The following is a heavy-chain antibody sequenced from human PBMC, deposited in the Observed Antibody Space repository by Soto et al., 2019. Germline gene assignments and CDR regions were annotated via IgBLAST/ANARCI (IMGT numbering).Heavy chain of an antibody. CDR2: IIPIFGTA. D-gene: IGHD3-22*01. J-gene: IGHJ4*01. CDR3: ARAGYYDSSGYPFDY. CDR1: GGSFGSYA. Sequence: WMKVSRMPSGGSFGSYAISWVRQTPGQGLEWMGGIIPIFGTANYAQKFQGRVTITADESTSTAYMELSSLRSEDTAVYYCARAGYYDSSGYPFDYWG. V-gene: IGHV1-69*01.